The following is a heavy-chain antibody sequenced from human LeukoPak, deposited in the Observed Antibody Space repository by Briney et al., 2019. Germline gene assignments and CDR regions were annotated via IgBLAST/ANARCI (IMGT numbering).Heavy chain of an antibody. CDR3: ARVGTTTADY. CDR2: INAGYGNI. J-gene: IGHJ4*02. D-gene: IGHD4-17*01. Sequence: GASVKVSCKASGYTFTSYAIHWVRQAPGQRLEWMGWINAGYGNIKYSQDFQGRVTITRDTSASTAYMELSSLRSEDTVVYYCARVGTTTADYWGQGTLVTVSS. V-gene: IGHV1-3*01. CDR1: GYTFTSYA.